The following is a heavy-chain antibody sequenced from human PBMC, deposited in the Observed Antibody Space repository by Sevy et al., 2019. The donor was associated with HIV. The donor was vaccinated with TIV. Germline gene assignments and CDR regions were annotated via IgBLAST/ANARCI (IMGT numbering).Heavy chain of an antibody. D-gene: IGHD6-13*01. CDR3: ATGLFWLKTQQLVTSGQFDY. J-gene: IGHJ4*02. V-gene: IGHV1-24*01. Sequence: ASVKVSCKVSGYTLTELSMHWVRQAPGKGLEWIGGFDPEDGETIYAQKFQGRVTMTEDTSTDTAYMELSSLRSEDTAVYYCATGLFWLKTQQLVTSGQFDYWAQGTLVTVSS. CDR2: FDPEDGET. CDR1: GYTLTELS.